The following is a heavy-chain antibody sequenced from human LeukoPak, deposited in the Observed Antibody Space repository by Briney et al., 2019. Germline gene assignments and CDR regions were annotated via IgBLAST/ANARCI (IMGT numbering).Heavy chain of an antibody. J-gene: IGHJ3*01. Sequence: PGGSLRLSCAASGFTFYDYARLWVRPAPGNGREWVSSISWNSGDTDYADSVKGRFTIYRDNAKNALYLQMNSLRAEDTALYYCAKDDHATTGPFDFWGQGTRVTVSS. V-gene: IGHV3-9*01. CDR1: GFTFYDYA. CDR2: ISWNSGDT. D-gene: IGHD1-1*01. CDR3: AKDDHATTGPFDF.